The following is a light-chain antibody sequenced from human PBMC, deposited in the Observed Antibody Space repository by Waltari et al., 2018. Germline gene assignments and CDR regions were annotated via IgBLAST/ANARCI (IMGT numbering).Light chain of an antibody. J-gene: IGKJ2*01. CDR3: QQYNTYSPYT. Sequence: DIQMTQSPYTLSAYVGDTVTITCRASHSVSYWLAWYQQRQGKAPKVLISKASSLESGVPSRFSGTGSGTEFTLTISSLQPDAVATYYCQQYNTYSPYTFGQGTKVEI. V-gene: IGKV1-5*03. CDR2: KAS. CDR1: HSVSYW.